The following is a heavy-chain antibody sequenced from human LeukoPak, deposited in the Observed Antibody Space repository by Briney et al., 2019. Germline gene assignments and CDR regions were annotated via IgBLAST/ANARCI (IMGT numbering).Heavy chain of an antibody. D-gene: IGHD6-13*01. CDR3: AKDSYSKGDF. V-gene: IGHV3-7*01. J-gene: IGHJ4*02. Sequence: GGSLRLSCAASGFTFSSYGMHWVRQAPGKGLEWVANIKNDGAVKNYVDSVKGRFTISRDNAKNSLYLQMNSLRAEDTAVYYCAKDSYSKGDFWGQGVLVTVSS. CDR2: IKNDGAVK. CDR1: GFTFSSYG.